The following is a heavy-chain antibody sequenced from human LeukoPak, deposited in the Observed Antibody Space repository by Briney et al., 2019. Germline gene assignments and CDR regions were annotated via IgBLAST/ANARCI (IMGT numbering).Heavy chain of an antibody. CDR1: GGTFSSYA. J-gene: IGHJ6*02. CDR3: ARDIVLMVYAIENYGMDV. D-gene: IGHD2-8*01. V-gene: IGHV1-69*04. Sequence: SVKVSCKASGGTFSSYAISWVRQAPGQGLEWMGRIIPILGIANYAQKFQGRVTITADKSTSTAYMELSSLRSEDTAVYYCARDIVLMVYAIENYGMDVWGQGTTVTVSS. CDR2: IIPILGIA.